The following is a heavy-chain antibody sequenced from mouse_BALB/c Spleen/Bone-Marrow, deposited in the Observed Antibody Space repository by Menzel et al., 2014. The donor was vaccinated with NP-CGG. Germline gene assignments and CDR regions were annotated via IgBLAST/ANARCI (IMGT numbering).Heavy chain of an antibody. CDR3: ARGSYYEGAMDY. CDR2: IWAGGST. J-gene: IGHJ4*01. D-gene: IGHD1-1*01. V-gene: IGHV2-9*02. CDR1: GFSLTSYG. Sequence: QVQLKESGPGLVSPSQSPSIPCTVSGFSLTSYGVHWVRQPPGKVLEWLGVIWAGGSTNYNSALMSRLSISKDNSKSQVFLKMNSLQTDDTAMYYCARGSYYEGAMDYWGRGTSVTVSS.